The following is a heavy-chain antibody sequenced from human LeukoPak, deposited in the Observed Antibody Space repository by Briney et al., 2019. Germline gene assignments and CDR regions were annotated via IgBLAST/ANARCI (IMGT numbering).Heavy chain of an antibody. Sequence: PSETLPLTCTVSGGSISTSNYYWGWIRQPPGKGLEWIGNIFYSGSTYYSPSLKSRVTISVDTSKNQFSLKLSSVTAADTAVYYCARTRDYDFWSGYYDYWGQGTLVTVSS. J-gene: IGHJ4*02. CDR2: IFYSGST. V-gene: IGHV4-39*07. CDR3: ARTRDYDFWSGYYDY. D-gene: IGHD3-3*01. CDR1: GGSISTSNYY.